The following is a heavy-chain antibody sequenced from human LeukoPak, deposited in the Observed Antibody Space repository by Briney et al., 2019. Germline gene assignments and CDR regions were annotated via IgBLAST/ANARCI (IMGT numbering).Heavy chain of an antibody. Sequence: AGGSLRLSCAASGFTFSSYSMNWVRQAPGKGLEWVSAISGSGGSTYYADSVKGWFTISRDNSKNTLYLQMNSLRAEDTAVYYCAKDWGYFDYWGQGTLVTVSS. V-gene: IGHV3-23*01. D-gene: IGHD3-16*01. J-gene: IGHJ4*02. CDR1: GFTFSSYS. CDR2: ISGSGGST. CDR3: AKDWGYFDY.